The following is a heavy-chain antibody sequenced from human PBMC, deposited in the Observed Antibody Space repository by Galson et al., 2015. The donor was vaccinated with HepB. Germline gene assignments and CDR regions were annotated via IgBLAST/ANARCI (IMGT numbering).Heavy chain of an antibody. CDR2: IDPSDSYS. CDR1: GYTFTNYW. V-gene: IGHV5-10-1*01. CDR3: ARRYCSSSSCSGAHFFYYGLDV. J-gene: IGHJ6*02. Sequence: VKNPGESLRISCEGSGYTFTNYWITWVRRVPGTGLEWLGRIDPSDSYSNYNPSFEGHVTISVDTSIATAYLRWSSLTASDTAVYYCARRYCSSSSCSGAHFFYYGLDVWGQGTTVTVSS. D-gene: IGHD2-2*01.